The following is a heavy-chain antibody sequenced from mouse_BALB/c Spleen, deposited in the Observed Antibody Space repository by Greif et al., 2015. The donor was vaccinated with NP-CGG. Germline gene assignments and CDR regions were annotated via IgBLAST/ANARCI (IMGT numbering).Heavy chain of an antibody. Sequence: EVKLVESGPSLVKPSQTLSLTRSVTGDSITSGYRNWIRKFPGNKLEYMGYISYSGSTYYNPSPKSQISITRDTSKNQYYLQLNSVTTEDTATYYCARLFYYGYDEAYWGQGTLVTVSA. D-gene: IGHD2-2*01. CDR2: ISYSGST. CDR3: ARLFYYGYDEAY. J-gene: IGHJ3*01. V-gene: IGHV3-8*02. CDR1: GDSITSGY.